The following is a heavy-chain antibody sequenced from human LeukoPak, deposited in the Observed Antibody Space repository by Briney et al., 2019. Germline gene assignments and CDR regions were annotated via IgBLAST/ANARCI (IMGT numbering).Heavy chain of an antibody. Sequence: PSETLSLTCAVYGGSFSGYYWSWLRQPPGKGLEWIGEINHSGSTNYNPSLKSRVTISVDTSKNQFSLKLRSVTAADTAVYYCARRRSSRWYVAGAWFDPWGQGTLVTVSS. D-gene: IGHD6-13*01. CDR1: GGSFSGYY. J-gene: IGHJ5*02. CDR3: ARRRSSRWYVAGAWFDP. V-gene: IGHV4-34*01. CDR2: INHSGST.